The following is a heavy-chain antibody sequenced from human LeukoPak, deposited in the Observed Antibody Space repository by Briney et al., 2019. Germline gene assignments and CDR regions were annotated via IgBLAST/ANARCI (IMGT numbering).Heavy chain of an antibody. J-gene: IGHJ4*02. V-gene: IGHV3-33*01. CDR1: GFTFSSYG. Sequence: GGSLRLSCAASGFTFSSYGMHWVRQAPGKGLEWVAVIWYDGSNKYYADSVKGRFTISRDNSKNTLYLQMNSLRAEDTAVYYCARDKYGSGSYFDYWGQGTPVTVSS. CDR2: IWYDGSNK. D-gene: IGHD3-10*01. CDR3: ARDKYGSGSYFDY.